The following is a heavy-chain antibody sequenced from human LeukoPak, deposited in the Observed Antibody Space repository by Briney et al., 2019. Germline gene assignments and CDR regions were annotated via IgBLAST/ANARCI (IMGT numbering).Heavy chain of an antibody. V-gene: IGHV3-74*01. J-gene: IGHJ4*02. CDR2: INSDGSST. Sequence: GGSLRLSCAASGFTFSSYGMHWVRQAPGKGLVWVSRINSDGSSTSYADSVKGRFTISRDNAKNTLYLQMNSLRAEDTAVYYCARGRGYSSRGIDYWGQGTLVTVSS. CDR1: GFTFSSYG. CDR3: ARGRGYSSRGIDY. D-gene: IGHD6-19*01.